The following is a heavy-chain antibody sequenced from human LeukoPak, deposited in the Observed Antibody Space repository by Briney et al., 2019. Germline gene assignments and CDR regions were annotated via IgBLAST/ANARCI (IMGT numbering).Heavy chain of an antibody. V-gene: IGHV4-61*02. CDR1: GDSISSGDYY. D-gene: IGHD3-22*01. CDR2: IYTSGST. J-gene: IGHJ3*02. Sequence: PSQTLSLTCTVSGDSISSGDYYWSWIRQPAEKGLEWIGRIYTSGSTNYNPSLKSRVTISVDTSKNQFSLKLTTVTAADTAVYYCARGPYKYDGSGAFDIWGQGTMVTVSS. CDR3: ARGPYKYDGSGAFDI.